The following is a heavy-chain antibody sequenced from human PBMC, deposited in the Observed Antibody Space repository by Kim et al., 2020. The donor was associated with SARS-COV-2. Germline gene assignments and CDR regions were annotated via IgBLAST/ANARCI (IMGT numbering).Heavy chain of an antibody. V-gene: IGHV3-49*02. J-gene: IGHJ4*02. D-gene: IGHD5-12*01. Sequence: EYAASVKGRFTISRDDSKSIAYLQMNSLKTEDTAVYYCTSRRDGYNFLDYWGQGTLVTVSS. CDR3: TSRRDGYNFLDY.